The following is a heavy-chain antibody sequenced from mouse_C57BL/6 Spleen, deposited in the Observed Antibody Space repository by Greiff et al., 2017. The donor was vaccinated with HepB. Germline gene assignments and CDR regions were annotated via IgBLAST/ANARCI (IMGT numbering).Heavy chain of an antibody. V-gene: IGHV1-82*01. CDR2: IYPGDGDT. CDR3: ARRDYYGSSSFDY. J-gene: IGHJ2*01. D-gene: IGHD1-1*01. CDR1: GYAFSSSW. Sequence: VQLVESGPELVKPGASVKISCKASGYAFSSSWMNWVKQRPGKGLEWIGRIYPGDGDTNYNGKFKGKATLTADKSSSTAYMQLSSLTSEDSAVYFCARRDYYGSSSFDYWGQGTTLTVSS.